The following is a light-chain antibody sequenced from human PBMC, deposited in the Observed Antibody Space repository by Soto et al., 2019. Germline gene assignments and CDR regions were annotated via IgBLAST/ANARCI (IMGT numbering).Light chain of an antibody. CDR2: GAS. CDR3: QQYGSSLSIT. J-gene: IGKJ5*01. V-gene: IGKV3-20*01. CDR1: QSVSSSY. Sequence: EIVWTQSPGTLSLSPGERATLSCRASQSVSSSYLAWHQQKPGQAPRLLIYGASSRATGIPDRFSGSGSGTDFTLTISRLEPEDFAVYYCQQYGSSLSITFGQGTRLEIK.